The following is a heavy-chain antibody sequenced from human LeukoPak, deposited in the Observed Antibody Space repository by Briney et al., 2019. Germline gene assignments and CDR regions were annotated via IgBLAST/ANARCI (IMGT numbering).Heavy chain of an antibody. V-gene: IGHV4-59*11. CDR2: IYYSGST. CDR1: GGSISSHY. CDR3: ARRTVTHYYYYYMDV. D-gene: IGHD4-17*01. J-gene: IGHJ6*03. Sequence: SETLSLTCTVSGGSISSHYWSWIRQPPGKGLEWIGYIYYSGSTNYNPSLKSRVTISVDTSKNQFPLKLSSVTAADTAVYYCARRTVTHYYYYYMDVWGKGTTVTVSS.